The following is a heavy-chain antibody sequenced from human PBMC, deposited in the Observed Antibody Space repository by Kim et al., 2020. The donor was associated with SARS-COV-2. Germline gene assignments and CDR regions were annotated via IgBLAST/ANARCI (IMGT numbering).Heavy chain of an antibody. D-gene: IGHD2-15*01. CDR1: GFTFSIYW. CDR3: ARNQGVERMQPWSY. Sequence: GGSLRLSCAASGFTFSIYWMSWVRQAPGKGLEWVANIKQDGSEKLYVDSVKGRFTISRDNAKNSLFLQMNNLRAEDTAVYYCARNQGVERMQPWSYWGQGTLVTVSS. J-gene: IGHJ4*02. V-gene: IGHV3-7*01. CDR2: IKQDGSEK.